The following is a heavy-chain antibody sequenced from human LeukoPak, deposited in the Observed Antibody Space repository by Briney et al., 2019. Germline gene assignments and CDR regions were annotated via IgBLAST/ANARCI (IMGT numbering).Heavy chain of an antibody. J-gene: IGHJ4*02. D-gene: IGHD2-2*01. V-gene: IGHV3-23*01. CDR2: ISGSGGST. Sequence: GGSLRLSCAASGFTFSSYAMSWVRQAPGKGLEWVSAISGSGGSTYYADSVKGRFTTSRDNSKNTLYLQMNSLRAEDTAVYYCARVFLSGVPAALYFDYWGQGTLVAVSS. CDR3: ARVFLSGVPAALYFDY. CDR1: GFTFSSYA.